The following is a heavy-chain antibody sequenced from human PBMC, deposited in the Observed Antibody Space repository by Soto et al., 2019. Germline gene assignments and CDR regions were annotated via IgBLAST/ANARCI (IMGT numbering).Heavy chain of an antibody. CDR1: GFTFSSYG. CDR2: ISYDGSNK. V-gene: IGHV3-30*18. D-gene: IGHD2-2*01. Sequence: PGGSLRLSCAASGFTFSSYGMHWVRQAPGKGLEWVAVISYDGSNKYYADSVKGRFTISRDNSKNTLYLQMNSLRAEDTAVYYCAKGDIVVVPAAKNYYYYGMDVWGQGTTVTVS. J-gene: IGHJ6*02. CDR3: AKGDIVVVPAAKNYYYYGMDV.